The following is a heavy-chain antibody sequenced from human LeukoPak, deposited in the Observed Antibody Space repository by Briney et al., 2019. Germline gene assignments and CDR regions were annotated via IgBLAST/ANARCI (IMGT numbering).Heavy chain of an antibody. D-gene: IGHD5-18*01. V-gene: IGHV3-53*01. CDR1: GFTFSSYA. CDR3: ASGKATAMAQGY. CDR2: IYSGGST. Sequence: GASLRLSCAASGFTFSSYAMSWVRQAPGKGLEWVSVIYSGGSTYYADSVKGRFTISRDNSKNTLYLQMNSLRADDTAVYYCASGKATAMAQGYWGQGTLVTVSS. J-gene: IGHJ4*02.